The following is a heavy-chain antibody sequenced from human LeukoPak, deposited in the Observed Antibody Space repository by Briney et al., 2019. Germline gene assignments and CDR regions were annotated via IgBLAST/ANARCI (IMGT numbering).Heavy chain of an antibody. Sequence: GGSLRLSCAASGFTFSSYGMHWVRQAPGKGMEWVAVISYDGSNKYYADSVKGRFTISRDNSKNTLYLQMNSLRAEDTAVYYCAKGSIFGVVNDYWGQGTLVSVSS. V-gene: IGHV3-30*18. CDR3: AKGSIFGVVNDY. D-gene: IGHD3-3*01. CDR1: GFTFSSYG. CDR2: ISYDGSNK. J-gene: IGHJ4*02.